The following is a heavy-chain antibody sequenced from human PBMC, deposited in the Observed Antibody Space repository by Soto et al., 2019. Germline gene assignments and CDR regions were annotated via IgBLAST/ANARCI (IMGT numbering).Heavy chain of an antibody. D-gene: IGHD3-9*01. V-gene: IGHV1-69*13. Sequence: GASVKVSCKASGGTFSSYAISWVRQAPGQGLEWMGGIIPIFGTANYAQKFQGRVTITADESTSTAYMELSSLRSEDTAVYYCARDSPDESMSWHARYFGYWGQGTLVTVSS. J-gene: IGHJ4*02. CDR2: IIPIFGTA. CDR1: GGTFSSYA. CDR3: ARDSPDESMSWHARYFGY.